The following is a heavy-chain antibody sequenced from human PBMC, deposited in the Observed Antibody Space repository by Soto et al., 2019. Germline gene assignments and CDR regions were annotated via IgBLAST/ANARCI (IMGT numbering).Heavy chain of an antibody. CDR2: ISYDGSNK. CDR3: AKGYCGGDCESGGARFDY. D-gene: IGHD2-21*02. Sequence: QVQLVESGGGVVQPGRSLRLSCAASGFTFSSYSIHWVRQAPGKGLEWVAVISYDGSNKYYGDSVKGRFTISRDNSKNTVSLQMNSLRTEDTALYYCAKGYCGGDCESGGARFDYWGRGTLVSVSS. J-gene: IGHJ4*02. CDR1: GFTFSSYS. V-gene: IGHV3-30*18.